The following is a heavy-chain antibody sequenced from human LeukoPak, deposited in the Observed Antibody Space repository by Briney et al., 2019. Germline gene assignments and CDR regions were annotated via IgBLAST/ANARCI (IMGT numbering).Heavy chain of an antibody. D-gene: IGHD1-1*01. CDR3: TRDRGAYNLYGY. CDR1: GFTFGDYA. J-gene: IGHJ4*02. CDR2: IRSKAYGETA. Sequence: GGSLRLSCTASGFTFGDYAMSWIRQAPGKGLEWVGFIRSKAYGETADYAASVKGRFTISRDDSKAIAYLQMNSLKTEDAAVYHCTRDRGAYNLYGYWGQGTLVTVSS. V-gene: IGHV3-49*03.